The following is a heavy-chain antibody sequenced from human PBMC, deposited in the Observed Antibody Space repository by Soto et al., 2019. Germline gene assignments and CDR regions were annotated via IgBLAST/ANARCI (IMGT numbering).Heavy chain of an antibody. D-gene: IGHD5-18*01. V-gene: IGHV1-69*08. CDR3: AGEGYSYGYDDY. Sequence: QVQLVQSGAEVKKPGSSVKVSCKASGGTFSSYTISWVRQAPGQGLEWMVRIIPILGIANYAQKSQGRVTITADKCTSTAYMELSSLRSEDTAVYYCAGEGYSYGYDDYCGQGTLVTVSS. CDR2: IIPILGIA. CDR1: GGTFSSYT. J-gene: IGHJ4*02.